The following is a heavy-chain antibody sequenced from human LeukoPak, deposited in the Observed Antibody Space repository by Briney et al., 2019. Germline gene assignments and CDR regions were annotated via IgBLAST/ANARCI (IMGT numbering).Heavy chain of an antibody. CDR1: GFTFSSYW. CDR2: IKQDGSEK. V-gene: IGHV3-7*03. CDR3: AGMLRSSIFRRFDY. Sequence: AGGSLRLSCAASGFTFSSYWMSWVRQAPGKGLEWVANIKQDGSEKYYVDSVKGRFTISRDNAKNSLYLQMNSLRAEDTAVYYCAGMLRSSIFRRFDYWGQGTLVTVSS. J-gene: IGHJ4*02. D-gene: IGHD6-13*01.